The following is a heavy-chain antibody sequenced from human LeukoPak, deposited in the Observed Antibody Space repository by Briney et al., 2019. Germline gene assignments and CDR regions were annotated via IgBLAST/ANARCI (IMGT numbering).Heavy chain of an antibody. CDR1: GGSISSNSYY. Sequence: PSETLSLTCTVSGGSISSNSYYWGWIRQPPGKGLEWIGSIYYSGSTYYNPSLKSRVTISVDTSKNQFSLKLSSVTAADTAVYYCASFYYDSSGYSAIEETIDYWGQGTLVTVSS. J-gene: IGHJ4*02. D-gene: IGHD3-22*01. V-gene: IGHV4-39*01. CDR2: IYYSGST. CDR3: ASFYYDSSGYSAIEETIDY.